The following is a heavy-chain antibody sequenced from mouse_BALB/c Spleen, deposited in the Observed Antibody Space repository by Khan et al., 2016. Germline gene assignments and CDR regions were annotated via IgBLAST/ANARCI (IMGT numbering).Heavy chain of an antibody. J-gene: IGHJ3*01. CDR1: GDSITSGH. CDR2: ISHSGDS. D-gene: IGHD1-2*01. V-gene: IGHV3-8*02. CDR3: ATWDYYGSALAN. Sequence: EVQLQESGPSLAKPSQTLSLTCSVTGDSITSGHWNWIRKFPGNKFDFMGYISHSGDSYYNPSLKSRISITRDTSKNQYYLQLNSVTTENTATYYCATWDYYGSALANWGQRTLVTVSA.